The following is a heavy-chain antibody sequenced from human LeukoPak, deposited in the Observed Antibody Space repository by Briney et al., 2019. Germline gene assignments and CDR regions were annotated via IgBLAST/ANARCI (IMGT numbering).Heavy chain of an antibody. CDR2: IIPILGIA. Sequence: SAKVSCKASGGTFSSYTISWVRQAPGQGLEWMGRIIPILGIANYAQKFQGRVTITADKSTSTAYMELSSLRSEDTAVYYCARDGRFGVVIKDWGQGTLVTVSS. V-gene: IGHV1-69*04. CDR3: ARDGRFGVVIKD. J-gene: IGHJ4*02. D-gene: IGHD3-3*01. CDR1: GGTFSSYT.